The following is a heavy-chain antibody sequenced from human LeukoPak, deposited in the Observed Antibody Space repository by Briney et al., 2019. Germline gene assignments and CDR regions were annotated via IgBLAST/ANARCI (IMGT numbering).Heavy chain of an antibody. CDR1: GGSISSYY. CDR3: ARDVSNVSGSYWFDP. Sequence: SETLSLTCTVSGGSISSYYWSWIRQPPGKGLEWIGYIYYSGSTNYNPYLTSRVTISVDTSKIQFSLKLSSVTAADTAVYYCARDVSNVSGSYWFDPWGQGTLVTVSS. CDR2: IYYSGST. J-gene: IGHJ5*02. V-gene: IGHV4-59*01. D-gene: IGHD3-10*01.